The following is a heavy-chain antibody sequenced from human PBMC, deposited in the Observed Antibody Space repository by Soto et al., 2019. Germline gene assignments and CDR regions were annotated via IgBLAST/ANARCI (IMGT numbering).Heavy chain of an antibody. J-gene: IGHJ4*02. CDR2: ISYDGGNK. CDR1: GFTFSSYG. V-gene: IGHV3-30*18. Sequence: PGGSLRLSCAASGFTFSSYGMHWVRQAPGKGLEWVAVISYDGGNKYYADSVKGRFTISRDNSKNTLYLQMNSLRAEDTAVYYCAKDTHTRGYSYGYFTPYVDYWGQGTLVTVSS. CDR3: AKDTHTRGYSYGYFTPYVDY. D-gene: IGHD5-18*01.